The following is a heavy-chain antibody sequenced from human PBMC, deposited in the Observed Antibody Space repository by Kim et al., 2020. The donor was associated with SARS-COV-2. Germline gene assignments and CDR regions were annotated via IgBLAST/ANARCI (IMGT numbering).Heavy chain of an antibody. V-gene: IGHV3-49*04. CDR3: TRIWRTSQFHYALDV. CDR2: IRTKANGGTT. Sequence: GGSLRLSCRTSGITFGDYAINWVRQAPGKGLEWVGFIRTKANGGTTEYAASVKGRFTFSRDDSQSIAYLQMNSLKIEDTAVYYCTRIWRTSQFHYALDVWGQGTTVTVSS. J-gene: IGHJ6*02. CDR1: GITFGDYA. D-gene: IGHD1-1*01.